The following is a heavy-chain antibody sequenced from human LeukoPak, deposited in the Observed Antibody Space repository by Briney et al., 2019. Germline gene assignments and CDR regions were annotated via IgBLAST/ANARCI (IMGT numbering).Heavy chain of an antibody. Sequence: ASVKVSCKASGGTFTSYGISWVRQAPGQGLEWMGWISAYNGNTNYAQKLQGRVTMTTDTSTSTAYMELRSLRSDDTAVYYCARDPGDGYNYAEGGSYYYYMDVWGKGTTVTISS. CDR3: ARDPGDGYNYAEGGSYYYYMDV. D-gene: IGHD5-24*01. V-gene: IGHV1-18*01. J-gene: IGHJ6*03. CDR1: GGTFTSYG. CDR2: ISAYNGNT.